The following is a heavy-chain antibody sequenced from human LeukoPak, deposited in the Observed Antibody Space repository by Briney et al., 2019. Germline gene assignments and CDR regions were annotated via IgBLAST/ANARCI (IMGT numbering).Heavy chain of an antibody. D-gene: IGHD2-21*01. CDR2: IYKSGTT. Sequence: KPSETLSLTCSVSGGSISRYYCSWIRQPPGGGLEWIGYIYKSGTTNYNPSLKSRITMSMDTSKNQFSLKLTSVTAADTAVYYCVRLVVDTRGTKEVAVENWGQGTLVTVSS. J-gene: IGHJ1*01. CDR3: VRLVVDTRGTKEVAVEN. CDR1: GGSISRYY. V-gene: IGHV4-59*08.